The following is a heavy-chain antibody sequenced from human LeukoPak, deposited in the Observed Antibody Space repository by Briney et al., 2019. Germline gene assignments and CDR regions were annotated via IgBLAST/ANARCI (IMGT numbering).Heavy chain of an antibody. V-gene: IGHV4-59*01. Sequence: SETLSLTCTVSGGSISSYYWSWIRQPPGKGLEWIGYIYYRGSTNYYPSLKSRVTISVDTSKNQFSLKLSSVTAADTAVYYCARDSQITIFGVTKNYFDIWGQGTMITVSS. CDR3: ARDSQITIFGVTKNYFDI. CDR2: IYYRGST. J-gene: IGHJ3*02. CDR1: GGSISSYY. D-gene: IGHD3-3*01.